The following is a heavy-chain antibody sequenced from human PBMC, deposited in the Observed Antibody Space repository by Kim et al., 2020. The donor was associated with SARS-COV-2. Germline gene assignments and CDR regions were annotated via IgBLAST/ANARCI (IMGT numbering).Heavy chain of an antibody. Sequence: GGSLRLSCAASGFTVSSNYMSWVRQAPGKGLEWVSVIHSGGSTYYADSVKGRFTISRDNSKNTLYLQMNSLRAEDTAVYYCARSHPMVRGVHDAFDIWGQGTMVTVSS. D-gene: IGHD3-10*01. V-gene: IGHV3-53*01. CDR1: GFTVSSNY. J-gene: IGHJ3*02. CDR2: IHSGGST. CDR3: ARSHPMVRGVHDAFDI.